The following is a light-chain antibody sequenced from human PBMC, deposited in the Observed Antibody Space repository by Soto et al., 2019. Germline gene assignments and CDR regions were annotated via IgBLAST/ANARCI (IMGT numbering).Light chain of an antibody. CDR1: QSISSY. CDR3: QQSYSTPPGT. J-gene: IGKJ1*01. Sequence: DIQMTQSPSSLSASVGDRVTITCRASQSISSYLNWYHQKPGKAPKLLIYAASNLQSGVPSRFSGSGSGTDFTLTISSLQPEDFATYYCQQSYSTPPGTFGQGTTADSK. CDR2: AAS. V-gene: IGKV1-39*01.